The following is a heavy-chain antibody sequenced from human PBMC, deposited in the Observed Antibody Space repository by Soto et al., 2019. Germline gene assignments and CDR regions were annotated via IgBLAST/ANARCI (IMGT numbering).Heavy chain of an antibody. Sequence: GGSLRLSCAASGFSFSIYTMNWVRQAPGKGLEWVAIISYDGSNRDYADSVKGRFTISRDNSKNTLYLQMNSLRAEDTAMYYCARGSEVRGVLATALNFWGQGALVTVPS. D-gene: IGHD3-10*01. CDR1: GFSFSIYT. CDR2: ISYDGSNR. V-gene: IGHV3-30-3*01. J-gene: IGHJ4*02. CDR3: ARGSEVRGVLATALNF.